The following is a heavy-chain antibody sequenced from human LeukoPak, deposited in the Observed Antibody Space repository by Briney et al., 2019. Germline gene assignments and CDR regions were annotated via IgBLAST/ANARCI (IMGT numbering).Heavy chain of an antibody. CDR3: ARGVYSSGYYYYFDC. CDR1: GVSISTYY. CDR2: IYYSGST. D-gene: IGHD3-22*01. V-gene: IGHV4-59*01. Sequence: SETLSLTCTVSGVSISTYYWSWIRQPPGKGLEWLGYIYYSGSTNYNPSLKSRVTISVDTSKNQFSLKLSSVTAADTAVYYCARGVYSSGYYYYFDCWGQGTLVTVSS. J-gene: IGHJ4*02.